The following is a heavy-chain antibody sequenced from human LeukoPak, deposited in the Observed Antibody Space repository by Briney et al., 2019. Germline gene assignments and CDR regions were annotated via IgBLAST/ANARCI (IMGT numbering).Heavy chain of an antibody. CDR1: GYTFTGYY. CDR3: AREESSCSGGSCYIDY. Sequence: ASVKVSCKASGYTFTGYYMHWVRQAPGQGIEWMGWISPESGDTNYAQKFHGRVTMTRDTSISAAYMELSRLTSDDTAVFYCAREESSCSGGSCYIDYGGQGTLVTVS. CDR2: ISPESGDT. J-gene: IGHJ4*02. D-gene: IGHD2-15*01. V-gene: IGHV1-2*02.